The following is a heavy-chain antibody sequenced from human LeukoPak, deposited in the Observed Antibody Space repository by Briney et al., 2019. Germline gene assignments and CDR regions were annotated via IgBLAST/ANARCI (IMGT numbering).Heavy chain of an antibody. CDR2: ISSSSDYI. Sequence: GGSLRLSCAASGITFSSYSMNWVRQAPGKGLEWVSSISSSSDYIYYADSVKGRFTISRDNAKNSLYLQMNSLRAEDTAVYYCARGWVTVPVPFDYWGQGTPVTVSS. V-gene: IGHV3-21*01. D-gene: IGHD4-23*01. J-gene: IGHJ4*02. CDR3: ARGWVTVPVPFDY. CDR1: GITFSSYS.